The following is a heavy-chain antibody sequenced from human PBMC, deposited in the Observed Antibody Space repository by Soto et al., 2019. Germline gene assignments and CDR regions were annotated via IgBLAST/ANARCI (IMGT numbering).Heavy chain of an antibody. D-gene: IGHD2-15*01. V-gene: IGHV3-33*01. CDR2: IWYDGSIK. CDR1: GFTFSNHA. J-gene: IGHJ3*02. Sequence: QVQLVESGGGVVQPGSSLRLSCATSGFTFSNHAMHWVRQAPGKGLEWVAQIWYDGSIKNYADSMKGRFTISRDSPKNALFLHMNSPRVEETAVYYCARDGQHPAHSALAIWGQGTLVTVSS. CDR3: ARDGQHPAHSALAI.